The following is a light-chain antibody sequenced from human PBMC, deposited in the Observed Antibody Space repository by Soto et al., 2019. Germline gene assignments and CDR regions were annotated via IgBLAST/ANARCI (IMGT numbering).Light chain of an antibody. V-gene: IGLV4-60*02. J-gene: IGLJ2*01. Sequence: VLTQSSSASASLGSSVKLTCTLSSGHSSYIIAWHHQQPGKAPRYLMKLEGSGSYNKGSGVPDRFSSSSSGADRYLTISNLQFEDEANYYCETWDSNTRVFGGGTKLTVL. CDR1: SGHSSYI. CDR3: ETWDSNTRV. CDR2: LEGSGSY.